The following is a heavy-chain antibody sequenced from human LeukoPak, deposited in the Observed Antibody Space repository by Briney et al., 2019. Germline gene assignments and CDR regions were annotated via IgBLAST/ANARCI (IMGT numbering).Heavy chain of an antibody. V-gene: IGHV5-51*01. CDR3: ARQRGSYRSPLDY. CDR1: GYRFTSYW. J-gene: IGHJ4*02. CDR2: IYPGDSDT. D-gene: IGHD1-26*01. Sequence: GESLKISCKGSGYRFTSYWIGWVRQMPGKGLEYMGIIYPGDSDTRYSPSFQGQVTISADKSISTAYLQWSSLKASDTAMYYCARQRGSYRSPLDYWGQGTLVTVSS.